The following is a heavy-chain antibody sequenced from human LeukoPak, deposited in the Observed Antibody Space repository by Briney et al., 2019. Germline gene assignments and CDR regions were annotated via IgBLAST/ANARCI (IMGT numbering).Heavy chain of an antibody. D-gene: IGHD3-22*01. J-gene: IGHJ3*02. Sequence: PSETLSLTCTVSGGSISSSSDYWGWIRQAPGKGLEWIGSIYYHENTYYNSSLKSRVTISVDTSKNQFSLKLNSVTAADKAMYYCARGPYYYNSSGYYYLYDIWGQGTMVTVSS. CDR1: GGSISSSSDY. CDR2: IYYHENT. V-gene: IGHV4-39*07. CDR3: ARGPYYYNSSGYYYLYDI.